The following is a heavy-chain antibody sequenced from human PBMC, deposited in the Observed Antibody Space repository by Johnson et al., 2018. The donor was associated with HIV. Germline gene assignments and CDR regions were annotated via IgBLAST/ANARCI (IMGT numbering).Heavy chain of an antibody. J-gene: IGHJ3*02. CDR3: AKDSKRELLQGKDAFDI. CDR1: GFIFSNYG. V-gene: IGHV3-30*02. CDR2: IRYDGRNK. D-gene: IGHD1-26*01. Sequence: QVQLVESGGGVVQPGESLRLSCAASGFIFSNYGMHWVRQAPGKGLEWVAFIRYDGRNKYYADSVKGRFTISRDNPKNTLYLQMSSLRAEDTAVYYCAKDSKRELLQGKDAFDIWGQGTMVTVSS.